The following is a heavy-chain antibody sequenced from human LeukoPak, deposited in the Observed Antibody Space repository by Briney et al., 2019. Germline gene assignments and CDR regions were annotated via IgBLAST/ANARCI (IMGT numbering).Heavy chain of an antibody. CDR2: IYYSGST. D-gene: IGHD6-6*01. CDR3: ARGQQLVPWMNYYYMDV. V-gene: IGHV4-31*03. J-gene: IGHJ6*03. CDR1: GGSISSGGYY. Sequence: SQTLSLTCTVSGGSISSGGYYWSWIRQHPGKGLEWIGYIYYSGSTYYNPSLKSRVTISVGTSKNQFSLKLSSVTAADTAVYYCARGQQLVPWMNYYYMDVWGKGTTVTVSS.